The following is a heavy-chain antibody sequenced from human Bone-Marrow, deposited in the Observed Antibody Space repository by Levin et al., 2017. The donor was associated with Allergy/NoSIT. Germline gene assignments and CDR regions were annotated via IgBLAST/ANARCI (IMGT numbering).Heavy chain of an antibody. CDR2: ISHAGST. CDR1: GGSIGTSD. Sequence: SETLSLTCTVSGGSIGTSDWSWIRQPPGKGLEWIGFISHAGSTNYNPSLKSRVSISVDTSKNQFSLNLQSVTAADTAVYYCARPIHCSSTTCSGPFDYWGQGTLVTVSS. V-gene: IGHV4-59*01. D-gene: IGHD2-2*01. J-gene: IGHJ4*02. CDR3: ARPIHCSSTTCSGPFDY.